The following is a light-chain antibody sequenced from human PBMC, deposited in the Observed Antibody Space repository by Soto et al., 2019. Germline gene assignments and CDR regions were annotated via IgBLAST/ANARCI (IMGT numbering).Light chain of an antibody. CDR3: QSYDSSLSVHVV. CDR2: GNS. J-gene: IGLJ2*01. Sequence: QSVLTQPPSVSGAPGQRVTISCTGSSSNIGAGYDVHWYQQLPGTAPKLLIYGNSNRPSGVPDRFSGSKSGTSASLAITGLQAEDEADYYCQSYDSSLSVHVVFGGGPKVPVL. CDR1: SSNIGAGYD. V-gene: IGLV1-40*01.